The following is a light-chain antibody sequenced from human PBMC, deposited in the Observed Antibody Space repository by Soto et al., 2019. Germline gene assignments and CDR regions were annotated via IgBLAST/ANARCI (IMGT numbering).Light chain of an antibody. V-gene: IGKV3-11*01. Sequence: EIVLTQSPATLSLSPGERATLSCRASQSVSSYLAWYQQKPGQAPRLLIYDASNRATGIPARFSGSGSGTDFTLTISSLESEDFAVYYCQQEGTFGPGTKVDIK. CDR1: QSVSSY. J-gene: IGKJ3*01. CDR2: DAS. CDR3: QQEGT.